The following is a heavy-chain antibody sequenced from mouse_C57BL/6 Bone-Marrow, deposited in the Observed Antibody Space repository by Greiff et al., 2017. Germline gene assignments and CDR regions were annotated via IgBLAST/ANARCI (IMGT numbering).Heavy chain of an antibody. J-gene: IGHJ1*03. D-gene: IGHD4-1*01. CDR1: GYTFTSYW. Sequence: QVQLQQPGAELVRPGSSVKLSCKASGYTFTSYWMHWVKQRPIQGLEWIGNIDPSDSETHYNQKFKDKATLTVDKSSSTAYMQLSSLTSEDYAVYYCAREDWDWYFDVWGTGTTVTVSS. V-gene: IGHV1-52*01. CDR2: IDPSDSET. CDR3: AREDWDWYFDV.